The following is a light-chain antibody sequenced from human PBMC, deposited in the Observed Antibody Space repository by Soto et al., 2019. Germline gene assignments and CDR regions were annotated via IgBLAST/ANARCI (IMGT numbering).Light chain of an antibody. CDR2: HAS. V-gene: IGKV1-5*01. CDR3: QQYDDYSPWT. Sequence: DIQLTQSPSTLSASVGGTVTITCRASQTISIYLAWYQQRPGEAPKLLVYHASSLESGVPSRFSGTGSGTEFTLTISGLQPDDFATYYCQQYDDYSPWTFGQGTKVEIK. J-gene: IGKJ1*01. CDR1: QTISIY.